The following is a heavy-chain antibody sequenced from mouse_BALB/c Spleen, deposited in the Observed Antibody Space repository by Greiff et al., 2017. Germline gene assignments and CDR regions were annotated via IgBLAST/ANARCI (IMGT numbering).Heavy chain of an antibody. CDR1: GFSLTSYG. J-gene: IGHJ2*01. CDR2: IWAGGST. D-gene: IGHD2-3*01. Sequence: VQLQQSGPGLVAPSQSLSITCTVSGFSLTSYGVHWVRQPPGKGLEWLGVIWAGGSTNYNSALMSRLSISKDNSKSQVFLKMNSLQTDDTAMYYCARDLGDGYYYFDYWGQGTTLTVSS. V-gene: IGHV2-9*02. CDR3: ARDLGDGYYYFDY.